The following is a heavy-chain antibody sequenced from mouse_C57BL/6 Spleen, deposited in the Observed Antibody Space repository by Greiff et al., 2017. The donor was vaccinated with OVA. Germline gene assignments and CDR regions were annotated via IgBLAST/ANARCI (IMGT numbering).Heavy chain of an antibody. CDR1: GYTFTSYW. J-gene: IGHJ2*01. D-gene: IGHD3-2*02. Sequence: QVQLQQSGAELVMPGASVKLSCKASGYTFTSYWMHWVKQRPGQGLEWIGEIDPSDSYTNYNQKFKGKSTLTVDKSSSTAYMQLSSLTSEDSAVYYCARERQLRLRGPFDYWGQGTTLTVSS. V-gene: IGHV1-69*01. CDR3: ARERQLRLRGPFDY. CDR2: IDPSDSYT.